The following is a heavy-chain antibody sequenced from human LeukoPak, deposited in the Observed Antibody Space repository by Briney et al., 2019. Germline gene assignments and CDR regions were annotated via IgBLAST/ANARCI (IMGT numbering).Heavy chain of an antibody. CDR3: ARGEYGSGSYHIDY. V-gene: IGHV3-21*01. J-gene: IGHJ4*02. CDR2: ISSSSSYI. Sequence: GGSLRLSCAASGFTFSSYGMHWVRQAPGKGLEWVSFISSSSSYIYYADSVKGRFTISRDNAKNSLYLQMNSLRAEDTAVYYCARGEYGSGSYHIDYWGQGTLVTVSS. D-gene: IGHD3-10*01. CDR1: GFTFSSYG.